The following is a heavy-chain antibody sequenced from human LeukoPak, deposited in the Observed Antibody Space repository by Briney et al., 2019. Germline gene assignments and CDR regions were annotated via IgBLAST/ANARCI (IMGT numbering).Heavy chain of an antibody. CDR2: ISSSGDTI. D-gene: IGHD1/OR15-1a*01. V-gene: IGHV3-48*03. CDR3: ARDPRGTGPSYCCGLDV. CDR1: GFTLSSYQ. J-gene: IGHJ6*02. Sequence: GGSLRLSCAASGFTLSSYQMHWVSQAPGKGLEWLSYISSSGDTIYDADSVKGRFTISRDNAKNSLYLQMNSLRAEDTAVYYCARDPRGTGPSYCCGLDVWGQGTTVTVSS.